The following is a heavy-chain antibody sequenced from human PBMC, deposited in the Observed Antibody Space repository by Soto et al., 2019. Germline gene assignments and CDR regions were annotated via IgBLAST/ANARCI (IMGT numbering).Heavy chain of an antibody. J-gene: IGHJ5*02. CDR3: ARDSRPIRFLEWLSYNWFDP. V-gene: IGHV1-18*04. CDR2: ISAYNGNT. Sequence: RASVKVSRKASGYTFTSYGISWVRQAPGQGLEWMGWISAYNGNTNYAQKLQGRVTMTTDTSTSTAYMELRSLRSDDTAVYYCARDSRPIRFLEWLSYNWFDPWGQGTLVTVSS. D-gene: IGHD3-3*01. CDR1: GYTFTSYG.